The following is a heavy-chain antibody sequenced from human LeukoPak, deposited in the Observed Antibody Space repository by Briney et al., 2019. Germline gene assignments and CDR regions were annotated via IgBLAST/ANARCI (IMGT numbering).Heavy chain of an antibody. D-gene: IGHD3-10*01. CDR2: ISSNGCST. CDR1: GFTFSSYA. J-gene: IGHJ4*02. V-gene: IGHV3-64D*06. Sequence: GGSLRLSCSASGFTFSSYAMHWVRQAPGKGLEYVSAISSNGCSTYYADSVKGRFTISRDNSKNTLYLQMSSLRAEDTAVYYCVKDSYYYGSGSYYSPGDFDYWGQGTLVTVSS. CDR3: VKDSYYYGSGSYYSPGDFDY.